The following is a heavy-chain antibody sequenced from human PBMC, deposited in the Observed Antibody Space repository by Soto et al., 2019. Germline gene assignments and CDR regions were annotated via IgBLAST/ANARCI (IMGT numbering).Heavy chain of an antibody. V-gene: IGHV4-61*01. CDR3: ARESYGDYVY. CDR2: IYYGGST. D-gene: IGHD4-17*01. CDR1: GGSVTSGNYY. J-gene: IGHJ4*02. Sequence: TLSLTCIVSGGSVTSGNYYWSWIRQSPGKGLEWMGYIYYGGSTDYNPSLKSRVTISVDTSKTQFFLTLKSVTAADTAVYYCARESYGDYVYWGQGILVTSPQ.